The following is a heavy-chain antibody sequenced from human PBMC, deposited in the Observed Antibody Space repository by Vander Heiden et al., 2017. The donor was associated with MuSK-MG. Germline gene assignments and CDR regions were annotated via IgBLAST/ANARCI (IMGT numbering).Heavy chain of an antibody. J-gene: IGHJ4*02. CDR3: AHRAYYYDSSGYYHLTAFDY. CDR1: GFPLSTSGVG. D-gene: IGHD3-22*01. V-gene: IGHV2-5*02. CDR2: IYWDDDK. Sequence: QITLKESGPTLVKPTQTLTLTCTFSGFPLSTSGVGVGWIRQPPGKALEWLALIYWDDDKRYSPSLKSRLTITKDTSKNQVVLTMTNMDPVDTATYYCAHRAYYYDSSGYYHLTAFDYWGQGTLVTVSS.